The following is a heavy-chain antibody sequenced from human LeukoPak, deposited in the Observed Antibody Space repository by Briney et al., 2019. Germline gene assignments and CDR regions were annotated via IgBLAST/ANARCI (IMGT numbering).Heavy chain of an antibody. CDR1: GGTFSSYA. D-gene: IGHD2-2*01. CDR2: IIPIFGTA. CDR3: AIRHCSSTSCYYYFQH. Sequence: ASVKVSCKASGGTFSSYAISWVRQAPGQGLEWMGGIIPIFGTANYAQKFQGRVTITTDESTSTAYMELSSLRSEDTAVYYCAIRHCSSTSCYYYFQHWGQGTLVTVSS. J-gene: IGHJ1*01. V-gene: IGHV1-69*05.